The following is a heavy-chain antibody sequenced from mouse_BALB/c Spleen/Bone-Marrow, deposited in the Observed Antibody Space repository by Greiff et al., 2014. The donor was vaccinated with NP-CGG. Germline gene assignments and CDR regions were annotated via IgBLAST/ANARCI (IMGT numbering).Heavy chain of an antibody. Sequence: VQLQQSGAELVKPGASVKLSRTASGFNIKDTYMHWVKQRPEQGLEWIGRIDPANGNTKYDPKFQGKATITADTSSNTAYLQLSSLTSEDTAVYYCATYYYGSSWGFAYWGQGTLVTVSA. D-gene: IGHD1-1*01. V-gene: IGHV14-3*02. CDR1: GFNIKDTY. J-gene: IGHJ3*01. CDR2: IDPANGNT. CDR3: ATYYYGSSWGFAY.